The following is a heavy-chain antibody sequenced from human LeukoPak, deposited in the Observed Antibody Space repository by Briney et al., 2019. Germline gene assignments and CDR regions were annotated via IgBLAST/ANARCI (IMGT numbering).Heavy chain of an antibody. Sequence: PSETLSLTCAVSSYSISSGYYGGWIRQPPGKGLEWIGSIYHSGSTYYNPSLKSRVTISVDTSKNQFSLKLSSVTAADTSVYYCARRGYCSSTSCYMWFDPWGQGTLVTVSS. D-gene: IGHD2-2*02. J-gene: IGHJ5*02. CDR2: IYHSGST. CDR1: SYSISSGYY. CDR3: ARRGYCSSTSCYMWFDP. V-gene: IGHV4-38-2*01.